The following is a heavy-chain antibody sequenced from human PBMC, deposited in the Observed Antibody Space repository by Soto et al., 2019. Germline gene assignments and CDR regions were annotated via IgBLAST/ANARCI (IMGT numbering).Heavy chain of an antibody. CDR3: ASACPSVTARWFDP. J-gene: IGHJ5*02. D-gene: IGHD2-21*02. Sequence: QVQLVQSGAEVKKPGSAVKVSCKASGDTFNTYTISWVRQAPGQGLEWMGMVIPILGVTTYSQKFQGRVTIIPDKHTSTVYMELSSLRSEYTAQYFCASACPSVTARWFDPWGQGTVVTVSS. V-gene: IGHV1-69*02. CDR1: GDTFNTYT. CDR2: VIPILGVT.